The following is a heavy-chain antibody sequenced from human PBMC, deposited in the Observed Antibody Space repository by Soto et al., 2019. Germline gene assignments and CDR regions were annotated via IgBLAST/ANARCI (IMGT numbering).Heavy chain of an antibody. CDR1: GFTFSSYG. J-gene: IGHJ5*02. Sequence: GGSLRLSCAASGFTFSSYGMHWVRQAPGKGLEWVAVIWYDGSNKYYADSVKGRFTISRDNSKNTLYLQMNSLRAEDTAVYYCARDRDSSGYYYLWGQGTLVTVSS. D-gene: IGHD3-22*01. CDR2: IWYDGSNK. CDR3: ARDRDSSGYYYL. V-gene: IGHV3-33*01.